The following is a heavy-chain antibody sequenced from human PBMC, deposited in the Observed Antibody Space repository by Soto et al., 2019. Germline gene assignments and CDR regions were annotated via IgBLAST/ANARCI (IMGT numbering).Heavy chain of an antibody. V-gene: IGHV3-30*03. D-gene: IGHD2-21*02. J-gene: IGHJ3*01. CDR1: EFTFSNYA. CDR3: ARVCGGDCGNAFDV. Sequence: GGSLRLSCAASEFTFSNYAMSWVRQAPGKGLEWVATISFDSRDKLYVDSMKGRLTISRENSRNTVFLQMDSLRAEDTAVYHCARVCGGDCGNAFDVWGQGTVVTVSS. CDR2: ISFDSRDK.